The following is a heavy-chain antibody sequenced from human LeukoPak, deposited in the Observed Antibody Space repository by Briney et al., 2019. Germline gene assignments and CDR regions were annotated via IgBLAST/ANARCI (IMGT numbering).Heavy chain of an antibody. CDR3: ARTTRPGYSYGGTFDY. J-gene: IGHJ4*02. CDR2: ISGSSAIT. CDR1: GFTFSTYA. Sequence: GGSLRLSCAASGFTFSTYAMSWVRQAPGKGLEWVSGISGSSAITYYADSVKGRFTISRNNSKGTVSLQMNSLRAEDTAVYYCARTTRPGYSYGGTFDYWGQGTLVTVPS. D-gene: IGHD5-18*01. V-gene: IGHV3-23*01.